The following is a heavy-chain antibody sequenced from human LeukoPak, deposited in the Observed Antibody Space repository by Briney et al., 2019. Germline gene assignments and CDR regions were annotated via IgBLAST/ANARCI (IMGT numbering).Heavy chain of an antibody. V-gene: IGHV1-18*01. Sequence: ASVKVSCKASGYTFTSYGISWVRQAPGQGLEWMGWTSAYNGNTNYAQKLQGRVTMTTDTSTSTAYMELRSLRSDDTAVYYCARGASKLPGIAVAVLDYWGQGTLVTVSS. J-gene: IGHJ4*02. CDR3: ARGASKLPGIAVAVLDY. D-gene: IGHD6-19*01. CDR2: TSAYNGNT. CDR1: GYTFTSYG.